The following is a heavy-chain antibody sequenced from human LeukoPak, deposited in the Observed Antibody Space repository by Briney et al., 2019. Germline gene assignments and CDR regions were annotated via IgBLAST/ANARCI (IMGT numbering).Heavy chain of an antibody. D-gene: IGHD5-18*01. Sequence: ASVKVSCKASGYTFTGYYMHWVRQAPGQGLEWMVWINPNSGGTNYAQKFQGRVPMTRDTSISTAYMELNRLRSDDTAVYYCATGERGYNYGWGQGTLVTVSS. V-gene: IGHV1-2*02. CDR1: GYTFTGYY. CDR2: INPNSGGT. J-gene: IGHJ4*02. CDR3: ATGERGYNYG.